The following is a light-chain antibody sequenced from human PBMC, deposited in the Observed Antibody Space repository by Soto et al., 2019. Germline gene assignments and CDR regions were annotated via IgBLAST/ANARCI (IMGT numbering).Light chain of an antibody. CDR3: QPYNSYPRT. V-gene: IGKV1-5*01. CDR2: DAS. J-gene: IGKJ1*01. Sequence: DIQMTQSPSTLSASVGDRVTITCRASQSISSWLAWYQRKPGKAPKLLIYDASSLESGVPSRFSGSGSGTDFTLTISSLQHDDFASYYCQPYNSYPRTFGQGTKVEIK. CDR1: QSISSW.